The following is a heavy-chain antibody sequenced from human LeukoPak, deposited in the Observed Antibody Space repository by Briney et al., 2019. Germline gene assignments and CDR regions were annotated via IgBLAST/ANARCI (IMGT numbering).Heavy chain of an antibody. J-gene: IGHJ6*02. CDR1: GYTLTELS. D-gene: IGHD4-17*01. V-gene: IGHV1-24*01. Sequence: ASVKVSCKVSGYTLTELSMHWVRQAPGKGLEWMGGFDPEDGETIYAQKFQGRVTMTEDTSTDTAYMELSSLRSEDTAVYYCATDPTTRLRRPTSAYGMDVWGQGTTVTVPS. CDR2: FDPEDGET. CDR3: ATDPTTRLRRPTSAYGMDV.